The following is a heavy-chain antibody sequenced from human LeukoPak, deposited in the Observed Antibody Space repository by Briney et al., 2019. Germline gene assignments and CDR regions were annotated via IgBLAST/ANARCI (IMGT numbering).Heavy chain of an antibody. Sequence: GGSLRLSCAASGFTFSSYSMNWVRQAPGKGLEWVSSISSSSGYIYYADSVKGRFTISRDNAKNSLYLQMNSLRAEDTAVYYCARTIRGIAARGFDYWGQGTLVTVSS. CDR3: ARTIRGIAARGFDY. CDR2: ISSSSGYI. CDR1: GFTFSSYS. V-gene: IGHV3-21*01. D-gene: IGHD6-6*01. J-gene: IGHJ4*02.